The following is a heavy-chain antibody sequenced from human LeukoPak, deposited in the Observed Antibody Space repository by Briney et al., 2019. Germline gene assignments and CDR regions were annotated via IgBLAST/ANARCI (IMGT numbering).Heavy chain of an antibody. CDR1: VGTFSSYA. D-gene: IGHD4-11*01. CDR3: ATGAMTTLTTLEAYYMDV. CDR2: IISIFGTA. Sequence: SVKVSCKASVGTFSSYAISWVRQAPGQGVEWMGGIISIFGTATYAQKFQGRVTITTDESTSTAYMELSSLRSEETAVYYCATGAMTTLTTLEAYYMDVWGKRTTVT. J-gene: IGHJ6*03. V-gene: IGHV1-69*05.